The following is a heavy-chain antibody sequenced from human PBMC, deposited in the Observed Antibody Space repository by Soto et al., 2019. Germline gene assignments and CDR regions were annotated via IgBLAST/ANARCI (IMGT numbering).Heavy chain of an antibody. D-gene: IGHD4-17*01. CDR3: ARDLREGYFDY. V-gene: IGHV3-30-3*01. J-gene: IGHJ4*02. CDR2: ISYDGSNK. Sequence: PGGSLRLSCAASGFTFSSYAMHWVRQAPGKGLEWVAVISYDGSNKYYADSVKGRFTISRDNSKNTLYLQMNSLRAEDTAVYYCARDLREGYFDYWGQGTLVTVSS. CDR1: GFTFSSYA.